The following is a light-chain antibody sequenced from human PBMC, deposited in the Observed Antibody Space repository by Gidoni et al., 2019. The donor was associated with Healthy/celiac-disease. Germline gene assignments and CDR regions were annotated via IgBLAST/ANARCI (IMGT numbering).Light chain of an antibody. CDR1: SSDVGGYNY. J-gene: IGLJ1*01. CDR3: CSYAGSYTYV. V-gene: IGLV2-11*01. Sequence: QSALTQPRSVSGSPGQSVTISCTGTSSDVGGYNYVSWYHQHPGKAPKLMIYDVSKQPSGVPDRFSGSKSGNTASLTISGLQAEDEADYYCCSYAGSYTYVFGTGTKVTVL. CDR2: DVS.